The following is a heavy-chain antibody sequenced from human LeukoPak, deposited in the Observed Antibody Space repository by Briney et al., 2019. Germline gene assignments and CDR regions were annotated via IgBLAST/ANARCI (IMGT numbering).Heavy chain of an antibody. J-gene: IGHJ4*02. Sequence: PGGSLRLSCAASGFTFDDYAMHWVRQAPGKGLEWVSGISWNSGSIGYADSVKGRFTISRDNAKNSLYLQMNSLRAEDTALYYCAKDHYYDSSGYYAGGPFDYWGQGTLVTVSS. CDR2: ISWNSGSI. V-gene: IGHV3-9*01. CDR3: AKDHYYDSSGYYAGGPFDY. CDR1: GFTFDDYA. D-gene: IGHD3-22*01.